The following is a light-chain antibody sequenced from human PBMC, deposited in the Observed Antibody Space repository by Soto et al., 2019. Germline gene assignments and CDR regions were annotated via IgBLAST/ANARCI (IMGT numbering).Light chain of an antibody. Sequence: QMTQSPSTLSASLGDRVTLPFWASQSISRWLAWYQQKPGKAPKLLIHDATSLESGVPSRFSGSGSGTEFTLTISSLQPDDFATYYCQQYSSYWTFAQGTKVDIK. CDR3: QQYSSYWT. CDR2: DAT. J-gene: IGKJ1*01. CDR1: QSISRW. V-gene: IGKV1-5*01.